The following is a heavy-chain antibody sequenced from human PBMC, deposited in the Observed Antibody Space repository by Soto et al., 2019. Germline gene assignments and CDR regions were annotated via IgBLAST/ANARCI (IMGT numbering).Heavy chain of an antibody. D-gene: IGHD3-10*01. CDR1: GFIFSSFA. Sequence: SGGSLRLSCAASGFIFSSFAMHWVRHAPGKGLQWVAVISNDGNKEYYADSVKGRFIISRDNSKNTLYVQMNSLRAEDTAMYYCATSGLLLWFGELYWGQGTLVTVSS. J-gene: IGHJ4*02. CDR3: ATSGLLLWFGELY. V-gene: IGHV3-30-3*01. CDR2: ISNDGNKE.